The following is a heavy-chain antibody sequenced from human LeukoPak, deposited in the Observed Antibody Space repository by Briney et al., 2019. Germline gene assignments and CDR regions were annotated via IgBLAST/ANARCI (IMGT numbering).Heavy chain of an antibody. V-gene: IGHV3-66*02. CDR1: GFTVSSNY. Sequence: PGGSLRLSCAASGFTVSSNYMSWVRQAPGKGLEWVSVIYSGGSAYYADSVKGRFTISRDNSKNTLYLQMNSLRAEDTAVYYCASLSSSSGPSPNFDYWGQETLVTVSS. D-gene: IGHD6-6*01. J-gene: IGHJ4*02. CDR2: IYSGGSA. CDR3: ASLSSSSGPSPNFDY.